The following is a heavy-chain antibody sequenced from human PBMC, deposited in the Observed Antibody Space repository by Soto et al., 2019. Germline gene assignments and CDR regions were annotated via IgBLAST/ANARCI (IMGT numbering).Heavy chain of an antibody. CDR1: GFTFSSYE. V-gene: IGHV3-48*03. Sequence: PGGSLRLSCAASGFTFSSYEMNWVRQAPGKGLEWVSYISSSGSTIYYADSVKGRFTISRDNAKNSLYLQMNSLRAEDTAVYYCARDRYKPYYYGMDVWGQGTTVTVSS. J-gene: IGHJ6*02. CDR2: ISSSGSTI. D-gene: IGHD2-2*02. CDR3: ARDRYKPYYYGMDV.